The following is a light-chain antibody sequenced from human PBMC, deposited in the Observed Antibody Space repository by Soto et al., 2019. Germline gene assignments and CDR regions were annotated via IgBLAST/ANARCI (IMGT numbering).Light chain of an antibody. CDR2: KDS. Sequence: SYELTQPPSMSVSPGQTARITCSGDALPKQYAYWYQQKPGQAPVLVIYKDSERPSGIPERFSGSSSGTVLTLTISGVQAADEADYYCQSADSSGSHVVFGGGTQLTVL. CDR1: ALPKQY. J-gene: IGLJ2*01. CDR3: QSADSSGSHVV. V-gene: IGLV3-25*03.